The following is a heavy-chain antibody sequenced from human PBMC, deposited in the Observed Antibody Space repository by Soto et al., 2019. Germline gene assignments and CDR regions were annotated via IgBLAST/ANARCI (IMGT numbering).Heavy chain of an antibody. J-gene: IGHJ4*02. CDR3: ATVGLAGASPLDY. Sequence: QVQLVQSGAEVKKPGASVKVSCKASGYTFTSYDINWVRQVAGQGLEWMGWMNPNNEDTAYAQKFQGRVTMTGDASISTAYMELSSLTSEDTAVYYCATVGLAGASPLDYWGRGTLVTVSS. CDR2: MNPNNEDT. D-gene: IGHD1-26*01. V-gene: IGHV1-8*01. CDR1: GYTFTSYD.